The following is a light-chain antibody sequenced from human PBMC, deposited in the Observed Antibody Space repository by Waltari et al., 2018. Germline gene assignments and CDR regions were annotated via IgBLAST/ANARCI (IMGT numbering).Light chain of an antibody. CDR1: QSISSY. V-gene: IGKV1-39*01. CDR2: AAS. J-gene: IGKJ2*01. Sequence: DIQMTQSPSSLSASVGDRVTITCRASQSISSYLNWYQQKPGKAPKPLIYAASSLQSGVPSRFSGSGSGTDFTLTISSLQPEDFATYYCQQSYSTPMYTFGQGNKLEIK. CDR3: QQSYSTPMYT.